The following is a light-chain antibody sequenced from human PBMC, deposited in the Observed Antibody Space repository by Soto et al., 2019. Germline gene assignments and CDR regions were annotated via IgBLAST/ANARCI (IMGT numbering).Light chain of an antibody. J-gene: IGKJ4*01. CDR3: QQYGNLPLA. V-gene: IGKV3-20*01. Sequence: EIELTQSPGTLSLSPGERATLSCRASQSIITLAWHKQKPGQAPRLLIYGVSRRATGIPDRFSGSGSGTDFTLTINRVEPEDFAVYYCQQYGNLPLAFGGGTKVEIK. CDR2: GVS. CDR1: QSIIT.